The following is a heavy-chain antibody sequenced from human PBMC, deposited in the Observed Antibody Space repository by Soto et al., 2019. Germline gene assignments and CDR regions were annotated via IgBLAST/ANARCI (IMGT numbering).Heavy chain of an antibody. D-gene: IGHD6-19*01. Sequence: SETLSLTCAVSGGSISSGGYSWSWIRQPPGKGLEWIGYIYHSGSTYYNPSLKSRVTISVDTSKKQFSLKLTSVTAADTAVYYCATTYSSGWYHFDYWGQGTLVTVSS. CDR1: GGSISSGGYS. CDR3: ATTYSSGWYHFDY. J-gene: IGHJ4*02. CDR2: IYHSGST. V-gene: IGHV4-30-2*01.